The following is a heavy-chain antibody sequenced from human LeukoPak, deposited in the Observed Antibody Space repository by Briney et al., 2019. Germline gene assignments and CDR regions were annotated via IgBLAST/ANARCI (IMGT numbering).Heavy chain of an antibody. Sequence: PGASLRLSCAASGFTFSSYAMSWVRQAPGKGLEWVSAISGSGGSTYYADSVKGRFTISRDNSKNTLYLQMNSLRAEDTAVYYCARVNKKMADLDYWGQGTLVTVSS. CDR3: ARVNKKMADLDY. V-gene: IGHV3-23*01. D-gene: IGHD5-24*01. J-gene: IGHJ4*02. CDR1: GFTFSSYA. CDR2: ISGSGGST.